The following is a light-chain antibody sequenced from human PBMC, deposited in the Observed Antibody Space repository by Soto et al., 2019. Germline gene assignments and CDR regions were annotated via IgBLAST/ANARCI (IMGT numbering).Light chain of an antibody. Sequence: EIVLTKSPVTVSFSPGERAILSCRASQSVSSYLAWYQQKPGQAPRLLIYEASSRATGIPDRFSGSGSGTDFTLTISRLEPEDFAVYYCQQYRTFGQGTKVDIK. CDR1: QSVSSY. CDR2: EAS. V-gene: IGKV3-20*01. J-gene: IGKJ1*01. CDR3: QQYRT.